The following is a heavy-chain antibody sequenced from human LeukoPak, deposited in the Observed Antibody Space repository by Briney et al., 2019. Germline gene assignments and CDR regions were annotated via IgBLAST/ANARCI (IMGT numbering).Heavy chain of an antibody. J-gene: IGHJ4*02. Sequence: PGGSLRLSCAASGFTFSTFAMNWVRQAPGKWLEWVSAISGSGNSTYYADSVKGRFTISRDNSKSTLYLQMNSLRVEDTAVYYCAKDLGYNSGWYDDNWGQGTQVTVSS. CDR3: AKDLGYNSGWYDDN. CDR1: GFTFSTFA. D-gene: IGHD6-19*01. CDR2: ISGSGNST. V-gene: IGHV3-23*01.